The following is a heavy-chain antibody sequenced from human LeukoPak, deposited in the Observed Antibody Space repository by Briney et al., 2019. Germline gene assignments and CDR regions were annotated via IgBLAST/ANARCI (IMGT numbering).Heavy chain of an antibody. J-gene: IGHJ4*02. V-gene: IGHV4-59*01. CDR3: ARRLAVTGRYYFDY. Sequence: SETLSLTCTVSGGSISSYFWSWIRQPPGMGLEWIGYVYYSGSPNYNPSLKSRVTISVDTSKNQFSLRLRSVTAADTAVFYCARRLAVTGRYYFDYWGQGSLVTVSS. CDR1: GGSISSYF. D-gene: IGHD4-11*01. CDR2: VYYSGSP.